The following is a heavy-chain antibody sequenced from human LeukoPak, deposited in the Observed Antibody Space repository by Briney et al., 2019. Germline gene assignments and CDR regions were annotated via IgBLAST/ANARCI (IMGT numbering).Heavy chain of an antibody. CDR3: AKGARYCSSTSCYSPPSDFDY. CDR1: GFTFSSYA. Sequence: GGSLRLSCAATGFTFSSYAMSWVRQAPGKGLEWVSAISGSGGSTYYADSVKGRITISRDNSKNTLYLQMNSLRAEDTAVYYCAKGARYCSSTSCYSPPSDFDYWGQGTLVTVSP. V-gene: IGHV3-23*01. J-gene: IGHJ4*02. D-gene: IGHD2-2*01. CDR2: ISGSGGST.